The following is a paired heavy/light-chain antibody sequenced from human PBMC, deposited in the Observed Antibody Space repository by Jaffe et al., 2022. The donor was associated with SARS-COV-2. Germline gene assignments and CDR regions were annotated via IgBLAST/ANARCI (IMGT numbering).Light chain of an antibody. CDR3: QQFYGTPFT. J-gene: IGKJ3*01. Sequence: DIVMTQSPESLAVSLGERATINCKSSQSLLYKSNNKSYLTWYQQKPGQPPKLLIYWASTRESGVPDRFSGSGSGTDFTLTISSLQAEDVAVYYCQQFYGTPFTFGPGTKVDIK. V-gene: IGKV4-1*01. CDR2: WAS. CDR1: QSLLYKSNNKSY.
Heavy chain of an antibody. CDR1: GFSLSTSGVG. J-gene: IGHJ6*02. D-gene: IGHD1-26*01. CDR2: IYWDDDK. Sequence: QITLKESGPTLVKPTQTLTLTCTFSGFSLSTSGVGVGWIRQPPGKALEWLALIYWDDDKRYSPSLKSRLTITKGTSKNQVVLTMANMDPADTATYYCAHGAGPSWDPSIYGMDVWGQGTTVIVSS. CDR3: AHGAGPSWDPSIYGMDV. V-gene: IGHV2-5*02.